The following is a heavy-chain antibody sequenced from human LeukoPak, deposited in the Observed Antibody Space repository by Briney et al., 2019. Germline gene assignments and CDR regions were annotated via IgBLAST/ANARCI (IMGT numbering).Heavy chain of an antibody. CDR1: GGSFSGYY. Sequence: SSETLSLTCAVYGGSFSGYYWSWIRQPPGKGLEWIGEINHIGSTNYNPSLKSRVTISVDTSKNQFSLKLSSVTAADTAVYYCARRGYYYYYYMDVWGKGTTVTISS. J-gene: IGHJ6*03. V-gene: IGHV4-34*01. CDR2: INHIGST. CDR3: ARRGYYYYYYMDV. D-gene: IGHD1-26*01.